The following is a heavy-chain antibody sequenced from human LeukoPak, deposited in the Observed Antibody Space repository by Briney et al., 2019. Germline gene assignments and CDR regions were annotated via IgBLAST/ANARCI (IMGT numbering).Heavy chain of an antibody. V-gene: IGHV3-48*01. CDR3: ARSGGGSSGYYIDAFDI. Sequence: PGGSLRLSCAASGFTFSSYSMNWVRQAPGKGLEWVSYISSSSSTIYYADSVKGRFTISRDNAKNSLYLQMNSLRAEDTAVYYCARSGGGSSGYYIDAFDIWGQGTMVTVSS. D-gene: IGHD3-22*01. J-gene: IGHJ3*02. CDR1: GFTFSSYS. CDR2: ISSSSSTI.